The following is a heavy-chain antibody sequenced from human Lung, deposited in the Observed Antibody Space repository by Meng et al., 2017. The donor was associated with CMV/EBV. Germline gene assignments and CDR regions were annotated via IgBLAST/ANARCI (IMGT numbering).Heavy chain of an antibody. D-gene: IGHD2-2*01. CDR1: GFIFSNLW. Sequence: EVQLVESGGGLVKPGGSLRLSCTGSGSGFIFSNLWINWVRQAPGKGLEWVGRIKSKFDGETTDYAAPVKGRFTISRDDSRNTLYLYMNSLKTEDTAVYYCTTDRPRSGSKTHDYWGQGTLVTVSS. J-gene: IGHJ4*02. CDR2: IKSKFDGETT. V-gene: IGHV3-15*01. CDR3: TTDRPRSGSKTHDY.